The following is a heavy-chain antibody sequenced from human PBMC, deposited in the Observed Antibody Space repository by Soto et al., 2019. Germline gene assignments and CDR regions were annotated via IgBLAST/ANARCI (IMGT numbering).Heavy chain of an antibody. CDR2: IYYSGST. D-gene: IGHD1-26*01. CDR1: GGSVSSGSYY. CDR3: ARGLYSGSYYQPDY. J-gene: IGHJ4*02. V-gene: IGHV4-61*01. Sequence: SETLSLTCTVSGGSVSSGSYYWSWIRQPPGKGLEWIGYIYYSGSTNYNPSLKSRVTISVDTSKNQFSLKLSSVTAADTAVYYCARGLYSGSYYQPDYWGQGTLVTVSS.